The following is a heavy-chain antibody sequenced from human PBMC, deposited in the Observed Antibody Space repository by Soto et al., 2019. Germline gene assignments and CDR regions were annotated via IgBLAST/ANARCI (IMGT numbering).Heavy chain of an antibody. Sequence: GGSLRLSCAASGFTFSSYAMSWVRQAPGKGLEWVSAISGSGGSTYYADSVKGRFTISRDNSKNTLYLQMNSLRAEDTAVYYCAKGGETYYYGSGSYYFDYWGQGTLVTVSS. CDR3: AKGGETYYYGSGSYYFDY. CDR2: ISGSGGST. CDR1: GFTFSSYA. J-gene: IGHJ4*02. D-gene: IGHD3-10*01. V-gene: IGHV3-23*01.